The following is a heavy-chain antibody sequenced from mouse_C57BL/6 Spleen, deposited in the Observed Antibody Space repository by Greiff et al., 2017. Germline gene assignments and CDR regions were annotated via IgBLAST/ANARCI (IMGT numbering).Heavy chain of an antibody. CDR2: IDPEDGET. Sequence: EVQGVESGAELVKPGASVKLSCTASGFNIKDYYMHWVKQRTEQGLEWIGRIDPEDGETKYAPKFQGKATITADKSSNTAYLQLSSLTSEDTSVYYCARSYKSSWFAYWGQGTLVTVSA. CDR1: GFNIKDYY. V-gene: IGHV14-2*01. D-gene: IGHD1-1*01. J-gene: IGHJ3*01. CDR3: ARSYKSSWFAY.